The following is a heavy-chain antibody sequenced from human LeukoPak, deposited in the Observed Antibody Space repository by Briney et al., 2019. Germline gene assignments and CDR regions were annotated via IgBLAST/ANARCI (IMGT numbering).Heavy chain of an antibody. CDR3: ARRHSGSYYDWFDP. CDR2: ISYRGNA. V-gene: IGHV4-31*03. J-gene: IGHJ5*02. Sequence: PSETLSLTCSVSGGSISTGGYYWSWIRQHPGKGLEWIGYISYRGNAYYNPSLKSRVTLSVDTSKNQFSLKLSSVTAADTAVYYCARRHSGSYYDWFDPWGRGTLVTISS. D-gene: IGHD1-26*01. CDR1: GGSISTGGYY.